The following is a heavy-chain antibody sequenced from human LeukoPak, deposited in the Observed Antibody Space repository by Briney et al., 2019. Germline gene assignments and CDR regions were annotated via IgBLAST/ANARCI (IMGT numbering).Heavy chain of an antibody. CDR3: ASDIVLVPVVFDS. Sequence: GGSLRLSCAASGFTFSSYWMSWVRQAPGKGLEWVANIKQDGSEKYYVDSVKGRFTISRDNAKNSLYLQMNSLRAEDTAVYYCASDIVLVPVVFDSWGRGTLVTVSS. J-gene: IGHJ4*02. CDR1: GFTFSSYW. CDR2: IKQDGSEK. D-gene: IGHD2-2*01. V-gene: IGHV3-7*01.